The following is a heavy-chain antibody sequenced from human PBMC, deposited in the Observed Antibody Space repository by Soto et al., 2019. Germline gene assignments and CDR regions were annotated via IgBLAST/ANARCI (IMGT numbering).Heavy chain of an antibody. Sequence: QVQLVQSGAEVKKPGASVKVSCKASGYTFTGYYMHWVRQAPGQGLEWMGWINPNSGGTNYAQKFQGCVTMTRDTSISTAYMELSRMRSDDTAVYYCARDRNSSSWDDAFDIWGQGTMVTVSS. CDR2: INPNSGGT. V-gene: IGHV1-2*04. CDR3: ARDRNSSSWDDAFDI. CDR1: GYTFTGYY. D-gene: IGHD6-13*01. J-gene: IGHJ3*02.